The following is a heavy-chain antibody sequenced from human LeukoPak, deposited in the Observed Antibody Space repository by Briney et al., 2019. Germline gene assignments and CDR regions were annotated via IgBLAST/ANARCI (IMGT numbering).Heavy chain of an antibody. V-gene: IGHV3-30-3*01. D-gene: IGHD3-3*01. CDR2: ISYDGSNK. CDR1: GFTFSSYA. Sequence: GGFLRLSCAASGFTFSSYAMHWVRQAPGKGLEWVAVISYDGSNKYYADSVKGRFTISRDNSKNTLYLQMNSLRAEDTAVYYCAREEGITIFGVVISAEYFQHWGQGTLVTVSS. CDR3: AREEGITIFGVVISAEYFQH. J-gene: IGHJ1*01.